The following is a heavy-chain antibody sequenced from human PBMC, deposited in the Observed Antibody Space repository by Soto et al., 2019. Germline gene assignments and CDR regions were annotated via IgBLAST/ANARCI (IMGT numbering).Heavy chain of an antibody. Sequence: SVKVSCKASGGTFSSYAISWLRQAPGQGLEWMGGIIPIFGTANYAQKFQGRVTITADESTSTAYMELSSLRSEDTAVYYCAREHCSGGSCYSSLNWFDPWGQGTLVTVSS. J-gene: IGHJ5*02. CDR3: AREHCSGGSCYSSLNWFDP. V-gene: IGHV1-69*13. CDR1: GGTFSSYA. D-gene: IGHD2-15*01. CDR2: IIPIFGTA.